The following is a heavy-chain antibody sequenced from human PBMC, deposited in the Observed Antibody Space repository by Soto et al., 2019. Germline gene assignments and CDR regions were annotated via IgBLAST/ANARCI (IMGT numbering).Heavy chain of an antibody. D-gene: IGHD3-22*01. Sequence: GGSLRLSCAASGFTFSNYAMSWVRQAPGKGLEWVSAISGSGGSTYYADSVKGRFTISRDNSKNTLYLQMNSLRAEDTAVYYCARDKGDSSGYYYGWFEIWGQGTMVTV. CDR1: GFTFSNYA. J-gene: IGHJ3*02. CDR2: ISGSGGST. CDR3: ARDKGDSSGYYYGWFEI. V-gene: IGHV3-23*01.